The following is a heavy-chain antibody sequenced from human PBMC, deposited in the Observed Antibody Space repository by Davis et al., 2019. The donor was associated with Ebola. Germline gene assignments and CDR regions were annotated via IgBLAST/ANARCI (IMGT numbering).Heavy chain of an antibody. V-gene: IGHV4-39*07. CDR1: GCSISSSSYY. Sequence: SETLSLTCTVSGCSISSSSYYWGWIRQPPGKGLEWIGSIYYSGSTYYNPSLKSRVTISIDTSKNQLSLKLNSVTAADTAVYYCARDGHNYSYFDFWGQGTLVTVSS. CDR2: IYYSGST. CDR3: ARDGHNYSYFDF. J-gene: IGHJ4*02. D-gene: IGHD5-24*01.